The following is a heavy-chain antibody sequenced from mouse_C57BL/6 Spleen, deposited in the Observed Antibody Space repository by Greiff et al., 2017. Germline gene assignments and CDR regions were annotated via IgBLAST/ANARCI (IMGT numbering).Heavy chain of an antibody. CDR1: GYTFTDYE. CDR3: ARYGNYYPP. Sequence: QVQLKQSGAELVRPGASVTLSCKASGYTFTDYEMHWVKQTPVHGLEWIGAIDPETGGTAYNQKFKGKAILTADKSSSTAYLELRSLTSEDSAVYYFARYGNYYPPWGTGTTVTVSS. CDR2: IDPETGGT. J-gene: IGHJ1*03. V-gene: IGHV1-15*01. D-gene: IGHD1-1*01.